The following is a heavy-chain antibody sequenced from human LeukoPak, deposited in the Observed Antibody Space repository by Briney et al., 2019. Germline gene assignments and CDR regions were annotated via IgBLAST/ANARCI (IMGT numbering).Heavy chain of an antibody. J-gene: IGHJ4*02. V-gene: IGHV3-30*18. Sequence: GGSLRLSCAASGFTFRSYGMHWVRQAPGKGLEWVAVISYDGIYTYYADSVKGRYTISRDNSKNALYLQVNSLSAEDTAVYYCAKVGDYGAYAFDYWGQGTVVTVSS. CDR2: ISYDGIYT. CDR1: GFTFRSYG. D-gene: IGHD4-17*01. CDR3: AKVGDYGAYAFDY.